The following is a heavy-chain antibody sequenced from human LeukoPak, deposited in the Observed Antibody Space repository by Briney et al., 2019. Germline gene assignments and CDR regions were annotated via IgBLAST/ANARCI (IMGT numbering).Heavy chain of an antibody. CDR3: AIGYDSSGIDY. V-gene: IGHV4-59*01. D-gene: IGHD3-22*01. CDR1: GGSINSYF. Sequence: PAETLSLTCTVSGGSINSYFWSWIRQPPGKGLEWIGYIYYSGSTNYNPSLKSRVTISVDTSKNQFSLKLSSVTAADTAVYYCAIGYDSSGIDYWGQGTLVTVSS. CDR2: IYYSGST. J-gene: IGHJ4*02.